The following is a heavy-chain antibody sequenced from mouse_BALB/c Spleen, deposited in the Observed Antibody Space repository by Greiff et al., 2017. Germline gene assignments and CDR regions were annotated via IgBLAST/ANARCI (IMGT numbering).Heavy chain of an antibody. CDR1: GFTFSSYT. Sequence: EVKLVESGGGLVKPGGSLKLSCAASGFTFSSYTMSWVRQTPEKRLEWVATISSGGSYTYYPDSVKGRFTISRDNAKNTLYLQMSSLKSEDTAMYYCTRGTARAKSLFAYWGQGTLVTVSA. J-gene: IGHJ3*01. CDR3: TRGTARAKSLFAY. D-gene: IGHD3-1*01. V-gene: IGHV5-6-4*01. CDR2: ISSGGSYT.